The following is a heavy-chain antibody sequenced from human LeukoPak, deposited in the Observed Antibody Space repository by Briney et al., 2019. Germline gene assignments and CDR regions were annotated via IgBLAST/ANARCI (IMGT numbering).Heavy chain of an antibody. CDR1: GGSISSGGYS. J-gene: IGHJ3*02. CDR2: IYHSGST. Sequence: PSETLFLTCAVSGGSISSGGYSWSWIRQPPGKGLEWIGYIYHSGSTYYSPSLKSRVTISVDRSKNQFSLKLSSVTAADTAVYYCAKSTLPTAFDIWGQGTMVTVSS. CDR3: AKSTLPTAFDI. V-gene: IGHV4-30-2*01. D-gene: IGHD1-26*01.